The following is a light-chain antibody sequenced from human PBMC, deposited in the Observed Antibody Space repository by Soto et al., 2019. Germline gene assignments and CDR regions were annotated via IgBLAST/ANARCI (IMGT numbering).Light chain of an antibody. V-gene: IGKV1-5*03. CDR2: EAS. J-gene: IGKJ2*01. CDR3: QQYNDSFPYT. CDR1: QSISSW. Sequence: TQSPDTLSLSPGETATLSCRASQSISSWLAWYQQKPGTAPKLLIYEASTLESGVPSRFSGSRSGTEFTLTVSSLQPDDFATYYCQQYNDSFPYTFGQGTKLEIK.